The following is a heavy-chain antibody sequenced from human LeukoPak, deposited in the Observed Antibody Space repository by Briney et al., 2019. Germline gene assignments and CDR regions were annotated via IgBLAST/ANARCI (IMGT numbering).Heavy chain of an antibody. CDR3: ARGASYGSI. CDR2: IYYSGST. CDR1: GGSISSGSYY. V-gene: IGHV4-61*01. D-gene: IGHD5-18*01. Sequence: SQTLSLACTVSGGSISSGSYYWSWIRQPPGKGLEWIGYIYYSGSTNYNPSLKSRVTISVDTSKNQFSLKLSSVTAADTAVYYCARGASYGSIWGQGTLVTVSS. J-gene: IGHJ4*02.